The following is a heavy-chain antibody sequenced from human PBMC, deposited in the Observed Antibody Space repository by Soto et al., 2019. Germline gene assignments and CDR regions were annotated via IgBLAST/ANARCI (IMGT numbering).Heavy chain of an antibody. CDR2: NSSYSGNT. CDR3: ARGDFYGPAHFDY. D-gene: IGHD4-17*01. CDR1: GYTITSHG. Sequence: ASVKVSCKASGYTITSHGISWVRQANGQGLEWMGWNSSYSGNTNYAQKLQGRVTMTTDTSTSTAYMELRSLRSDDTAVYFCARGDFYGPAHFDYWGQGTLVTVSS. J-gene: IGHJ4*02. V-gene: IGHV1-18*01.